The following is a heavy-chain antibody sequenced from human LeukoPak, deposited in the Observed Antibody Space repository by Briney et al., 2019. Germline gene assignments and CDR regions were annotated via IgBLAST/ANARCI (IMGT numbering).Heavy chain of an antibody. V-gene: IGHV3-11*01. D-gene: IGHD3-16*02. CDR3: ASQPLYDYVWGSYQD. CDR1: GFTFSDYY. J-gene: IGHJ4*02. CDR2: ISSSGSTI. Sequence: GGSLSLSCAASGFTFSDYYMSWIRQAPGKGLEWVSYISSSGSTIYYADSVKGRFTISRDNAKNSLYLQMNSLRAEDTAVYYCASQPLYDYVWGSYQDWGQGTLVTVSS.